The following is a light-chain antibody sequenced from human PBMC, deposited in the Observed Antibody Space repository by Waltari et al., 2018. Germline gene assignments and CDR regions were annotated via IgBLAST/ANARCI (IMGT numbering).Light chain of an antibody. CDR1: SSDVGGYKY. J-gene: IGLJ3*02. CDR3: ASWDDSLNGHWV. Sequence: QSALPPPRSVSGSPGQSVTIPCTGTSSDVGGYKYVSGYQHHPGKAPKLSIYDVTKRPSGVPDRFSASKSDNTASLTISGLQAEDEADYFCASWDDSLNGHWVFGGGTKVTVL. V-gene: IGLV2-11*01. CDR2: DVT.